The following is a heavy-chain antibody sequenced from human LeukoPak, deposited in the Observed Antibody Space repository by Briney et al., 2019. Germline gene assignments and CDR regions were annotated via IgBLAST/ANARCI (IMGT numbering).Heavy chain of an antibody. CDR3: AGKYGGTLDY. J-gene: IGHJ4*02. D-gene: IGHD4-23*01. CDR2: ISGSGGST. Sequence: PGGSLRLSCAASGFTFSSYAMSWVRQAPGKGLELVSAISGSGGSTYYADSVKGRFTISRDNSKNTLYLQMNSLRAEDTAVYYCAGKYGGTLDYWGQGTLVTVSS. CDR1: GFTFSSYA. V-gene: IGHV3-23*01.